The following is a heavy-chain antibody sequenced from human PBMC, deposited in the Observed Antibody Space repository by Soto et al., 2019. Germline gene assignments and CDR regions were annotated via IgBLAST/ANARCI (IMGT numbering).Heavy chain of an antibody. CDR1: DDSFRGAEYY. CDR2: TYYNGDT. CDR3: ARGPAYINGWRTFDL. Sequence: VLLQESGPRLLRPSETLSLTRTVSDDSFRGAEYYWSWIRQPLGKGPEWIGYTYYNGDTKYNPALRSRVTMSEDTSKNQFSLRLSSVTAADTAVYFCARGPAYINGWRTFDLWGRGILVTVSS. D-gene: IGHD6-19*01. J-gene: IGHJ4*02. V-gene: IGHV4-61*08.